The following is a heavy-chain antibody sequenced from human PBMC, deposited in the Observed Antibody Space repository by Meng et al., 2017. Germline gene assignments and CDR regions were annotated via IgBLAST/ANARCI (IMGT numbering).Heavy chain of an antibody. J-gene: IGHJ5*02. CDR3: ASKGGLSTYNWFDP. CDR1: GGSISSGGYY. CDR2: IYYSGST. D-gene: IGHD5-12*01. V-gene: IGHV4-31*03. Sequence: QVQRHESGQGLVKPSQTLFLTCTVSGGSISSGGYYWSWIRQHPGKGLEWIGYIYYSGSTYYNPSLKSRVTISVDTSKNQFSLKLSSVTAADTAVYYCASKGGLSTYNWFDPWGQGTLVTVSS.